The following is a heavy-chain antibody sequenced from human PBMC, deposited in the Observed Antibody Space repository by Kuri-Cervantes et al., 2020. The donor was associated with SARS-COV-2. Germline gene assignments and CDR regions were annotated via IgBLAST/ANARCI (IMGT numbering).Heavy chain of an antibody. V-gene: IGHV3-48*01. D-gene: IGHD3-22*01. J-gene: IGHJ4*02. CDR3: ARAGDITMIVEYYLDY. CDR1: GFTFSSYS. CDR2: ISSSSSTI. Sequence: GESLKISCAASGFTFSSYSMNWVRQAPGKGLEWVSYISSSSSTIYYADSVKGRFTISRDNAKNSLYLQMNSLRAEDTAVYYCARAGDITMIVEYYLDYWGQGTLVTVSS.